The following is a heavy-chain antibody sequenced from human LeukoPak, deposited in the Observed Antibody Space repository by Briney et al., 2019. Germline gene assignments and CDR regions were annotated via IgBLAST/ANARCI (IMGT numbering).Heavy chain of an antibody. V-gene: IGHV1-24*01. CDR2: FDPEDGET. Sequence: GASVKVSCKVSGYTLTELSMHWARQAPGKGLEWMGGFDPEDGETIYAQKFQGRVTMTEDTSTDTAYMELSSLRSEDTAVYYCAATYYYDSSGYYSYWGQGTLVTVSS. D-gene: IGHD3-22*01. CDR3: AATYYYDSSGYYSY. CDR1: GYTLTELS. J-gene: IGHJ4*02.